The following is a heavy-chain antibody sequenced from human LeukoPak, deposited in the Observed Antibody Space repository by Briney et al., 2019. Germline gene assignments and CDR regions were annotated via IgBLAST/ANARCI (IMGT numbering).Heavy chain of an antibody. CDR3: ARDAHCSSTSCPFQH. V-gene: IGHV3-21*01. D-gene: IGHD2-2*01. J-gene: IGHJ1*01. Sequence: PGGSLRLPCAASGFTFSSYSMNWVRQAPGKGLEWVSSISSSSSYIYYADSVKGRFTISRDNAKNSLYLQMNSLRAEDTAVYYCARDAHCSSTSCPFQHWGQGTLVTVSS. CDR2: ISSSSSYI. CDR1: GFTFSSYS.